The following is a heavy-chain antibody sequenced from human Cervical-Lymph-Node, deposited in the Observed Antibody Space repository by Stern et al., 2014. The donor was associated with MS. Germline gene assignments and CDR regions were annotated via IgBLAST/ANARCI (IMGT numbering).Heavy chain of an antibody. CDR3: AREVAGHRLGMMDV. D-gene: IGHD6-19*01. Sequence: QVQLVQSGAEVKTPGASVTFSCKASGYPFTRYYMHWVRQAPGPGLEWMGIMNPSGGSTSYAQKFQGRVTMTRDTSTSTVYMELSSLRSEDTAVYYCAREVAGHRLGMMDVWGQGTSVTVSS. V-gene: IGHV1-46*01. CDR1: GYPFTRYY. CDR2: MNPSGGST. J-gene: IGHJ6*02.